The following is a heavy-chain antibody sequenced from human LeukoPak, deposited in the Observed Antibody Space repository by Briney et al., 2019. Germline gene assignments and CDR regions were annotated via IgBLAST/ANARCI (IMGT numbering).Heavy chain of an antibody. CDR1: GFTFSSYG. D-gene: IGHD3-16*01. CDR3: AKESRGRAFDI. J-gene: IGHJ3*02. V-gene: IGHV3-30*18. CDR2: ISYDGSNK. Sequence: QPGGSLRLSCAASGFTFSSYGMHWVRQAPGKGLEWVAVISYDGSNKYYADSVKGRFTISRDNSKNTLYLQMNSLRAEDTAVYYCAKESRGRAFDIWGQGTMVTVSS.